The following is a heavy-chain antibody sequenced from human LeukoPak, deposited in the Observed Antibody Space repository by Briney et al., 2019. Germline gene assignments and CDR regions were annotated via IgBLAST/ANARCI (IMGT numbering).Heavy chain of an antibody. CDR3: ARAGAENPN. J-gene: IGHJ4*02. D-gene: IGHD1-14*01. V-gene: IGHV3-30-3*01. Sequence: PGGSLRLSCAASGFTFSSYAMHWVRQAPGKGLEWVAVISYDGSNKYYADSVKGRFTISRDNSKNTLYLQMNSLRAEDTAVYYCARAGAENPNWGQGTLVTVSS. CDR2: ISYDGSNK. CDR1: GFTFSSYA.